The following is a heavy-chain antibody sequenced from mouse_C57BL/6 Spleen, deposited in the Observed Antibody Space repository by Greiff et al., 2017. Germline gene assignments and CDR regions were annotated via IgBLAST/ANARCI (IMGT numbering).Heavy chain of an antibody. V-gene: IGHV5-9-1*02. Sequence: EVNVVESGEGLVKPGGSLKLSCAASGFTFSSYAMSWVRQTPEQRLEWVAYISTGGGYIYYADTVKGRFTISRDNAWNTLYLQMSRLKSEDTAMYYCTREEGYGSDAMDYWGQGTSVNVSS. J-gene: IGHJ4*01. CDR3: TREEGYGSDAMDY. CDR1: GFTFSSYA. CDR2: ISTGGGYI. D-gene: IGHD1-1*01.